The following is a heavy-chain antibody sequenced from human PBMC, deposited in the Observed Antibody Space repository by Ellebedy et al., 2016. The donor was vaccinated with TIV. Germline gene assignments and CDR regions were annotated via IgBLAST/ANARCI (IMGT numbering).Heavy chain of an antibody. D-gene: IGHD5-12*01. CDR1: GASFSSRSYY. CDR3: ARQVWAGYSGYGIYYFDY. J-gene: IGHJ4*02. V-gene: IGHV4-39*01. Sequence: MPSETLSLTCTVSGASFSSRSYYWGWIRQPPGKGLEWIGNIYYSGSTYYSPSLKSRVNISVDTSKNQFSLKLSSVTAADTAVYYCARQVWAGYSGYGIYYFDYWGQGILVTVSS. CDR2: IYYSGST.